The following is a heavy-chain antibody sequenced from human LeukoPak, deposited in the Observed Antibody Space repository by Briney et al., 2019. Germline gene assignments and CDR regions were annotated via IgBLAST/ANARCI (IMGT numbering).Heavy chain of an antibody. V-gene: IGHV3-23*01. Sequence: PGGSLRLSCAASGFTFSNYAMRWVRQAPGKGLEWVAGINDSGGSTYFTDSVKGRFTISRDNSKNTLYLQMNSLRAEDSAVYYCARLIHPYTNSWYPFDYWGQGTLVTVSS. CDR2: INDSGGST. J-gene: IGHJ4*02. CDR3: ARLIHPYTNSWYPFDY. CDR1: GFTFSNYA. D-gene: IGHD6-13*01.